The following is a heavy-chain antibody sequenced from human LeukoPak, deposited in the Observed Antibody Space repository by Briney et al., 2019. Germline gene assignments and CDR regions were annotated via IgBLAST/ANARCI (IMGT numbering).Heavy chain of an antibody. J-gene: IGHJ4*02. CDR2: ISAYNGNT. D-gene: IGHD3-10*01. V-gene: IGHV1-18*01. CDR3: ARDLTYGLFDY. CDR1: GYTFTNYG. Sequence: ASVKVSCKASGYTFTNYGINWVRQAPGQGLEWMGWISAYNGNTNYAQKLQDRVTMTTDTSTSTAYMELRSLRSDDTAVYYCARDLTYGLFDYWGQGTLVTVSS.